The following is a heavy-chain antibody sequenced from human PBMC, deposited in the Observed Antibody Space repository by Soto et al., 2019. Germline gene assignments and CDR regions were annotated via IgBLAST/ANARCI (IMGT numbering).Heavy chain of an antibody. Sequence: PSETLSLTCAVYGGSFSGYYWGWIRQPPGKGLEWIGEINHSGSTNYNPSLKSRVTISVDTSKNQFSLKLSSVTAADTAVYYCARDILGGYGDYVSYYYGMDVWGQGTTVTVSS. CDR1: GGSFSGYY. CDR3: ARDILGGYGDYVSYYYGMDV. V-gene: IGHV4-34*01. D-gene: IGHD4-17*01. CDR2: INHSGST. J-gene: IGHJ6*02.